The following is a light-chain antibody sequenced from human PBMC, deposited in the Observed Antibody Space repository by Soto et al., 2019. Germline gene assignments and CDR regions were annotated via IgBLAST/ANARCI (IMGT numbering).Light chain of an antibody. CDR2: GAS. J-gene: IGKJ2*01. Sequence: EIVMTQSPATLSVSPGERATLSCRASQTISSNLAWYQQRPGQAPRLLIRGASTRATGVPARFSGSGSGTEFTLTISSLQSEDFAAYYCQQYHNWPPQYTFGQGTKLQIK. V-gene: IGKV3-15*01. CDR3: QQYHNWPPQYT. CDR1: QTISSN.